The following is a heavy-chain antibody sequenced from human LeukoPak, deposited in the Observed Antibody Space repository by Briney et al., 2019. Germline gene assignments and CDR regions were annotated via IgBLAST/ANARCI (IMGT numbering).Heavy chain of an antibody. CDR2: ISGNGGST. D-gene: IGHD1-26*01. V-gene: IGHV3-64*01. Sequence: GGSLRLSCAASGFTFSSYVMHWVRQAPGKGLEYVSAISGNGGSTYYANSVKGRFTISRDNSKNTLYLRMGSLRAEDMAVYYCARATGLSGDDYWGQGTLVTVSS. J-gene: IGHJ4*02. CDR3: ARATGLSGDDY. CDR1: GFTFSSYV.